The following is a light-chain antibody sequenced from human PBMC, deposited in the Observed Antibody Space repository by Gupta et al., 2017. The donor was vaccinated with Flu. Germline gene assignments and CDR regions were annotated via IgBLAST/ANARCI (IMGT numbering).Light chain of an antibody. J-gene: IGKJ4*01. CDR1: QSVSDY. CDR3: QQRSNWPLT. V-gene: IGKV3-11*01. Sequence: EIVLTQSPATVSLSPGERATLSCRASQSVSDYLAWYQQKPGQAPRLLIYAASKRATATPARFSGSGSGTDFTLTISSLEAEDFAIYYCQQRSNWPLTFGGGTRVEIK. CDR2: AAS.